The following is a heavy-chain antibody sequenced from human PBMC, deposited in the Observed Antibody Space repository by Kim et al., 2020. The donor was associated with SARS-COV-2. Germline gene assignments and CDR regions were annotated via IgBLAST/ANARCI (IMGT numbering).Heavy chain of an antibody. CDR3: ARGRAGVVPAPVLGLGPYYDYYAMDV. J-gene: IGHJ6*02. D-gene: IGHD3-3*01. V-gene: IGHV4-34*01. CDR2: INNSGST. Sequence: SETLSLTCAVYGGSFSVYNWSWIRQPPGKGLEWIGAINNSGSTSHSPSLKSRLTISVDASKSQFSLRLKSVTAGDTAVYYCARGRAGVVPAPVLGLGPYYDYYAMDVWGQGTAVAVSS. CDR1: GGSFSVYN.